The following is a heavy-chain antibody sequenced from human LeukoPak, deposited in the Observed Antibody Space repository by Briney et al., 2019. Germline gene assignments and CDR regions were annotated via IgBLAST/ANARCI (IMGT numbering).Heavy chain of an antibody. Sequence: GVSVKVSCKASGYTLTSYYMHWVRQTPGQGLEWMGIINPNDGSATYAQRFQGRVSMTRDTSTSTVYMDLQSLRSEDTAVYYCARGELLLDNWGQGTLVTVSS. CDR3: ARGELLLDN. J-gene: IGHJ4*02. CDR1: GYTLTSYY. V-gene: IGHV1-46*03. D-gene: IGHD3-10*01. CDR2: INPNDGSA.